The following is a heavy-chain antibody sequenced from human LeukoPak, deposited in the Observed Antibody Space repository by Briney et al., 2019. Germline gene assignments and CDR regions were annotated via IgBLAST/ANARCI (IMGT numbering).Heavy chain of an antibody. J-gene: IGHJ4*02. CDR2: IGSDGSDK. D-gene: IGHD3-16*01. Sequence: GGSLRLSCAASGFNFTNYVMHWVRQAPGKGLEWVSFIGSDGSDKHYADSVKGRFTISRDNSKNTLYLQMNSLRPEDTAVYYCAKDLSSGGGYDWDQGTLVTVSS. CDR3: AKDLSSGGGYD. V-gene: IGHV3-30*02. CDR1: GFNFTNYV.